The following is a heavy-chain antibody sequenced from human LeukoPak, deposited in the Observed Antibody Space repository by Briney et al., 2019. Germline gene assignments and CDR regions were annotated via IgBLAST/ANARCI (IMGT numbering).Heavy chain of an antibody. V-gene: IGHV3-30*18. D-gene: IGHD5-18*01. J-gene: IGHJ4*02. Sequence: PGRSLRLSCAASGFAFSSYGMHWVRQAPGKGLEWVALISYDGSNKYYADSVKGRFTISRDNSKNTLYLQMNSLRAEDTAVYYCAKDRYTYGTEYFDYWGQGTLLTVSS. CDR1: GFAFSSYG. CDR2: ISYDGSNK. CDR3: AKDRYTYGTEYFDY.